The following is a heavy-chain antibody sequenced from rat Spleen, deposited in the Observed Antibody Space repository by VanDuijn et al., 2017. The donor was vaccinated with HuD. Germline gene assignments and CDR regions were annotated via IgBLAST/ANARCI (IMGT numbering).Heavy chain of an antibody. CDR3: ARHLYDGTYFPFAY. CDR2: MNYDGSSA. D-gene: IGHD1-12*02. Sequence: EVQLVESGGVLVQPGRSLKLSCAASGFTFSDYNMAWVRQAPKKGLEWVATMNYDGSSAYYRDSVKGRFTLSRDNAKSTLYLQMDSLRSEDTATYYCARHLYDGTYFPFAYWGQGTLVTVSS. V-gene: IGHV5-7*01. J-gene: IGHJ3*01. CDR1: GFTFSDYN.